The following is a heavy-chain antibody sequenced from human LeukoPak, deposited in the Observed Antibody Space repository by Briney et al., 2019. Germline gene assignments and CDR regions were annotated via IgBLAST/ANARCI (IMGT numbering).Heavy chain of an antibody. CDR1: GYTFTSYG. V-gene: IGHV1-18*01. J-gene: IGHJ4*02. CDR2: ISAYNGNT. CDR3: ARDRAAAGQISFWDY. Sequence: ASVKVSCKASGYTFTSYGISWVRQAPGQGLEWMGWISAYNGNTNYAQKLQGRVTMTTDTSTSTAYMELRSLRSDDTAVYYCARDRAAAGQISFWDYWGQGTLVTVPS. D-gene: IGHD6-13*01.